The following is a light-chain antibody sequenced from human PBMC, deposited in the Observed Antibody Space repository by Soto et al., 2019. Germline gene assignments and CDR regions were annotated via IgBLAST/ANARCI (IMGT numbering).Light chain of an antibody. CDR3: CSYAGSSTLGV. Sequence: QSALTQPPSASGSPGQSVTISCTGSSSDVGGYEYVSWYQQHPGKAPKLMIYEGSKRPSGVSNRFSGSKSGNTASLTISGLQAEDEADYYCCSYAGSSTLGVFGTGTKLTVL. CDR1: SSDVGGYEY. CDR2: EGS. J-gene: IGLJ1*01. V-gene: IGLV2-23*01.